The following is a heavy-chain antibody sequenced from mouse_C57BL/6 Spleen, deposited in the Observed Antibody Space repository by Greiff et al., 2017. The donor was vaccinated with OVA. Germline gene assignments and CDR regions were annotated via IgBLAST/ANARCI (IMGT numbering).Heavy chain of an antibody. CDR1: GYAFSSYW. Sequence: QVQLQQSGAELVKPGASVKISCKASGYAFSSYWMNWVKQRPGKGLEWIGQIYPGDGDTNYNGKFKGKATLTADKSSSTAYMQLSSLTSEDSAVYFCARGGLLRRYFDYWGQGTTLTVSS. CDR3: ARGGLLRRYFDY. CDR2: IYPGDGDT. V-gene: IGHV1-80*01. D-gene: IGHD1-2*01. J-gene: IGHJ2*01.